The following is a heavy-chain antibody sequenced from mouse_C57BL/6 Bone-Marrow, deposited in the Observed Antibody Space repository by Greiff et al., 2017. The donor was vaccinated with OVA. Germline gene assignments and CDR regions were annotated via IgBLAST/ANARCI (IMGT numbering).Heavy chain of an antibody. V-gene: IGHV1-18*01. CDR1: GYTFTDYN. CDR3: AREKAYGSFAY. Sequence: EVQLQQSGPELVKPGASVKIPCKASGYTFTDYNMDWVKQSHGKSLEWIGDINPNNGGTIYNQKFKGKATLTVDKSSSTAYMELRSLTSEDTAVYYCAREKAYGSFAYWGQGTLVTVSA. J-gene: IGHJ3*01. CDR2: INPNNGGT. D-gene: IGHD1-1*01.